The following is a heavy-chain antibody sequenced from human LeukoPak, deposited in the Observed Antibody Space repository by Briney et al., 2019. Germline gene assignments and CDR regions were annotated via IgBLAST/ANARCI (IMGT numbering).Heavy chain of an antibody. V-gene: IGHV4-39*07. CDR1: GGSISSGSYY. J-gene: IGHJ4*02. D-gene: IGHD1-26*01. CDR3: ARGRGDSGSYLAVIGAKFDS. Sequence: SETLSLTCTVSGGSISSGSYYWSWIRQPPGKGLEWIGEINHSGSTNYNPSLKSRVTISVDTSKNQFSLKLSSVTAADTAVYYCARGRGDSGSYLAVIGAKFDSWGQGTLVTVSS. CDR2: INHSGST.